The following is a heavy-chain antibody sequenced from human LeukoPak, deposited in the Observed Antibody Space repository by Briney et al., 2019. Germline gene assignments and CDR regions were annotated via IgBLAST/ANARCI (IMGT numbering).Heavy chain of an antibody. Sequence: SETLSLTCTVSGGSISSYYWSWIRQPAGKGLEWIGRIYTSGSTNYNPSLKSRVTISVDTSKNQFSLKLSSVTAADTAVYYCARHPVPGLGEQLDWGAFDIWGQGTMVTVSS. CDR1: GGSISSYY. CDR2: IYTSGST. J-gene: IGHJ3*02. CDR3: ARHPVPGLGEQLDWGAFDI. D-gene: IGHD6-13*01. V-gene: IGHV4-4*07.